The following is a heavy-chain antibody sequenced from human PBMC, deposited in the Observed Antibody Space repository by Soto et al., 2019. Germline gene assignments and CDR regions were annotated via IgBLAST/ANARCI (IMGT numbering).Heavy chain of an antibody. Sequence: SETLSLTCAVSGGSFRGYFWSWIRQSPGKGLEWIGEINHSGSTNYNPSLKSRVTISVDTSKNQFSLKLSSVTAADTAVYYCARGGKQQLGEPPIFDYWGQGTLVTVSS. CDR2: INHSGST. V-gene: IGHV4-34*01. D-gene: IGHD6-13*01. CDR3: ARGGKQQLGEPPIFDY. J-gene: IGHJ4*02. CDR1: GGSFRGYF.